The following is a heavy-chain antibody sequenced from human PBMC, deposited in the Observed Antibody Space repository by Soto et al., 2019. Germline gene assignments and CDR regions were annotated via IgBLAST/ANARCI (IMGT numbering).Heavy chain of an antibody. J-gene: IGHJ6*02. V-gene: IGHV3-48*01. CDR2: IRSSSTTI. Sequence: GGSLRLSCAASGFTFSSYSMNWVRQAPGKGLEWVSYIRSSSTTIYYADSVKGRFTISRDNSKNTLDLQMNSLRAEDTAVYYCAKVNYYDTNPVTWHFYRLDVWGQGTTVTVSS. D-gene: IGHD3-22*01. CDR3: AKVNYYDTNPVTWHFYRLDV. CDR1: GFTFSSYS.